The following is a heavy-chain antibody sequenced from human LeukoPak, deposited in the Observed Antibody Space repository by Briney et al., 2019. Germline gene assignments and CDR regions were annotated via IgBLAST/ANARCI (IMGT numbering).Heavy chain of an antibody. CDR1: GGSISSGSYY. D-gene: IGHD2-15*01. CDR2: IYTSGST. Sequence: PSETLSLTCTVSGGSISSGSYYWSWIRQPAGKGLEWIGRIYTSGSTHYNPSLKSRVTMSVDTSKNQFSLKLSSVTAADTAVYYCARGGNCSGGTCYSDRGWFDPWGQGTRVTVSS. V-gene: IGHV4-61*02. CDR3: ARGGNCSGGTCYSDRGWFDP. J-gene: IGHJ5*02.